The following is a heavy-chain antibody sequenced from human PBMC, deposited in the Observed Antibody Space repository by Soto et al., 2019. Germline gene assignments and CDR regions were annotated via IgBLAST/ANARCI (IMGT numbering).Heavy chain of an antibody. CDR2: LYYGRSA. V-gene: IGHV4-59*01. J-gene: IGHJ4*02. Sequence: QVQLQESGPGLVKPSETLSLTCAVSGDSISSYYCMWIRQPPGKGLESIGYLYYGRSANYNPSLKSRVTLSVDTSTNQCSMTLSSVTAADTAVYYCALRSMAVVPEYWGQGTLVTVSS. CDR3: ALRSMAVVPEY. D-gene: IGHD3-22*01. CDR1: GDSISSYY.